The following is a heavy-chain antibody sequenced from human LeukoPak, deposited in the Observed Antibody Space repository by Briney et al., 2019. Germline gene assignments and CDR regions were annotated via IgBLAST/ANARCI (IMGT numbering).Heavy chain of an antibody. V-gene: IGHV3-7*01. J-gene: IGHJ6*03. D-gene: IGHD2-2*01. CDR3: ARERIGYCSRTSCYLERYYYYMDV. CDR1: GFTFSNYW. CDR2: IQQDGSEK. Sequence: GGSLRFSCVASGFTFSNYWMSWVRQAPGKGLEWVANIQQDGSEKYYVDSVKGRFTISRDNAKNSLYLQMNSLRAEDTAVYYCARERIGYCSRTSCYLERYYYYMDVWGKGTTVTVSS.